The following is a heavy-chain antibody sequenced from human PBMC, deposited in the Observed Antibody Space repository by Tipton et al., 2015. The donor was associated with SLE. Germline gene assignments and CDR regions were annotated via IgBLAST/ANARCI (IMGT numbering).Heavy chain of an antibody. CDR1: GGSFSNYY. CDR2: INHSGST. V-gene: IGHV4-34*01. Sequence: TLSLTCAVYGGSFSNYYWSWIRQPPGKGLEWIGEINHSGSTNYNPSLKSRVTISVDTSKNQFSLNLSSVTAADTAVYYCARRRIAARPGLDYWGQGTLVTVSS. CDR3: ARRRIAARPGLDY. J-gene: IGHJ4*02. D-gene: IGHD6-6*01.